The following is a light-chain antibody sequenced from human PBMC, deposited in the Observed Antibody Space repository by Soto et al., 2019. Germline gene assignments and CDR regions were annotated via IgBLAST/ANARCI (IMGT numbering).Light chain of an antibody. Sequence: DIQLTQSPSFLSASVGDRVTITCRASQGISSYLAWYQQKPGKAPKLLIYAASPLQSGVPSRFSGSGSGTEFTLTISSLQPEDFATYYCQQLNSYLYTFGQGTKLEIK. CDR3: QQLNSYLYT. V-gene: IGKV1-9*01. J-gene: IGKJ2*01. CDR2: AAS. CDR1: QGISSY.